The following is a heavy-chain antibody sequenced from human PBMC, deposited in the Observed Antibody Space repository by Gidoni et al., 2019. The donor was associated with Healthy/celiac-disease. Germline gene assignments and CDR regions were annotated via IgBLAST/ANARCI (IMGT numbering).Heavy chain of an antibody. V-gene: IGHV1-46*01. J-gene: IGHJ4*02. CDR1: GYTFTSYY. Sequence: QVQLVQSGAEVKKPGASVKVSCKASGYTFTSYYMHWVRQAPGQGLEWMGIINPSGGSTSYAQKFQGRVTMTRDTSTSTVYMELSSLRSEDTAVYYCARGGEEMATILPFDYWGQGTLVTVSS. D-gene: IGHD5-12*01. CDR3: ARGGEEMATILPFDY. CDR2: INPSGGST.